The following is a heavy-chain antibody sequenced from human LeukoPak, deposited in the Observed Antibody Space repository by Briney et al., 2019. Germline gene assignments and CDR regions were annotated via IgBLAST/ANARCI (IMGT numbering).Heavy chain of an antibody. CDR1: GFTFSNYG. CDR3: ARAGYCSGGNCHIVLDHYYYMDV. Sequence: PGRSLRLSCAASGFTFSNYGMHWVCQAPGKGLEWVALIWYDGSNRYYVDSVQGRFTISRDNSKNTLYLQMNSLRADDTAVYFCARAGYCSGGNCHIVLDHYYYMDVWGKGTTVTVSS. D-gene: IGHD2-15*01. V-gene: IGHV3-33*01. CDR2: IWYDGSNR. J-gene: IGHJ6*03.